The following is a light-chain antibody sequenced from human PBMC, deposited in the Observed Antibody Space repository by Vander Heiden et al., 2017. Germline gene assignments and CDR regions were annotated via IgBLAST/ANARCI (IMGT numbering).Light chain of an antibody. V-gene: IGKV1-9*01. Sequence: TITCRASQGISSYLAWYQQKPGKAPKLLIYAASTLQSGVPSRFSGSGSGTEFTLTISSLQPEDFATFYCQQLNSYPFTFGQGTRLEIK. CDR1: QGISSY. CDR2: AAS. CDR3: QQLNSYPFT. J-gene: IGKJ5*01.